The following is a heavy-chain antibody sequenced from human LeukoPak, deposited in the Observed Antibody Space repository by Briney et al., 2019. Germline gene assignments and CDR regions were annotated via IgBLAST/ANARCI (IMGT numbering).Heavy chain of an antibody. CDR1: RFTFSSYA. Sequence: GRSLRLSCAASRFTFSSYAMHWVRQAPGKGLEWVAVISYDGSNKYYADSVKGRFTISRDNAKNALYLQLNSLRAEDTAVYYCARGGIAAAALFDPWGQGTLVTVSS. J-gene: IGHJ5*02. CDR3: ARGGIAAAALFDP. V-gene: IGHV3-30*04. CDR2: ISYDGSNK. D-gene: IGHD6-13*01.